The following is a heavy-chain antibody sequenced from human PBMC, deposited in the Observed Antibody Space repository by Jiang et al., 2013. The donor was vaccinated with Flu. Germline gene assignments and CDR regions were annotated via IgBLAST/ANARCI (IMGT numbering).Heavy chain of an antibody. CDR2: ISAYNGNT. D-gene: IGHD2-15*01. Sequence: SVKVSCKASGYTFTSYGISWVRQAPGQGLEWMGWISAYNGNTNYAQKLQGRVTMTTDTSTSTAYMELRSLRSDDTAVYYCARARGVAGVTGIHHWGQGTLVTVSS. CDR1: GYTFTSYG. J-gene: IGHJ1*01. V-gene: IGHV1-18*01. CDR3: ARARGVAGVTGIHH.